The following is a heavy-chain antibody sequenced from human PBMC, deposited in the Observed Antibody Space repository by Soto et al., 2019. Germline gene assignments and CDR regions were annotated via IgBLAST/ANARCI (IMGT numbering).Heavy chain of an antibody. CDR2: INVGNGNT. J-gene: IGHJ4*02. D-gene: IGHD6-19*01. CDR3: ARDPAGSGPNFDF. Sequence: VSVKVSCKASGYTFTNYAMHWARQAPGQGLEWMGLINVGNGNTRNSQKFQGRVTITRDTYATTAYMELSSLRSEDTAVYYCARDPAGSGPNFDFWGQGTLVTVSS. V-gene: IGHV1-3*01. CDR1: GYTFTNYA.